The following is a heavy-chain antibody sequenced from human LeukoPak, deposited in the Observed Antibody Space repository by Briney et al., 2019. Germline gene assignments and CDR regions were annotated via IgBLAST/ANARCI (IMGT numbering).Heavy chain of an antibody. J-gene: IGHJ4*02. V-gene: IGHV1-46*01. CDR1: GCTFTSYY. D-gene: IGHD3-9*01. Sequence: ASVKVSCKACGCTFTSYYMHWVRQAPGQGVDGMGIINPSGGSTSYAQKFQGRVTMTRNTSISTAYMELSSLRSEDTAVYCCARGYNDILTGYSESCDYWGQGTLVTVSS. CDR3: ARGYNDILTGYSESCDY. CDR2: INPSGGST.